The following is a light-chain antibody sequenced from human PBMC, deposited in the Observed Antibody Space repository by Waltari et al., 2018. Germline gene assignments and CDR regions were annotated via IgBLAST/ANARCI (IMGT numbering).Light chain of an antibody. CDR1: SGSNARNY. CDR2: EDN. CDR3: QSHDANHYVV. Sequence: NFMLTQPHSVSDSPGKTVTISCTRSSGSNARNYVQWYQRRPGSVPTTVIYEDNQRPSGVPDRFSGSIDSSSNSASLTISGLQTEDEADYYCQSHDANHYVVFGGGTKVTVL. V-gene: IGLV6-57*03. J-gene: IGLJ2*01.